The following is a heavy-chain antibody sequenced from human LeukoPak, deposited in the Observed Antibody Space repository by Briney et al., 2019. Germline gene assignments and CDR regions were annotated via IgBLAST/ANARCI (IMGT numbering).Heavy chain of an antibody. CDR2: INPNSGGT. Sequence: GASVKVSCKASGYTFTGYYMHWVRQAPGQGLEWMGLINPNSGGTNYAQKFQGRVTMTRDTSISTAYMELRRLRSDDTAVYYCARRGIAARPDYYYYMDVWGKGTTVTVSS. CDR1: GYTFTGYY. D-gene: IGHD6-6*01. J-gene: IGHJ6*03. V-gene: IGHV1-2*02. CDR3: ARRGIAARPDYYYYMDV.